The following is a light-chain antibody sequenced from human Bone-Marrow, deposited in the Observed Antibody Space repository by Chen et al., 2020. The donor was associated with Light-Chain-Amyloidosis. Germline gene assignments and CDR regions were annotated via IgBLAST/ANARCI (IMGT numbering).Light chain of an antibody. V-gene: IGLV3-21*02. CDR1: NIGSTS. CDR2: DHS. Sequence: SSVLTQPSSVSVAPGPTATIACGGNNIGSTSVHWYQQTPGQAPLLVVYDHSDRPSGIHERLASYNSRKRATLTRSRVEAGDEAEYYWQVWDRRSDRRVCGGGTKLTVL. CDR3: QVWDRRSDRRV. J-gene: IGLJ3*02.